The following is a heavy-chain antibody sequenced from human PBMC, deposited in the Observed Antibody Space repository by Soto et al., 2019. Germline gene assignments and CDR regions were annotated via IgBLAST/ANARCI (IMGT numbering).Heavy chain of an antibody. V-gene: IGHV4-39*01. CDR3: ARLSGGRPVYLPP. Sequence: QLQLQESGPGLVKPSETLSLTCKVSGTSISSSNYYWGWIRQPPGKGLEWIGSINYNGRAYYNPSLKTRVTISVDTSKNQCSLKLTSATAADTAVYFCARLSGGRPVYLPPWGQGTLVSVSS. J-gene: IGHJ5*02. CDR1: GTSISSSNYY. CDR2: INYNGRA. D-gene: IGHD2-8*02.